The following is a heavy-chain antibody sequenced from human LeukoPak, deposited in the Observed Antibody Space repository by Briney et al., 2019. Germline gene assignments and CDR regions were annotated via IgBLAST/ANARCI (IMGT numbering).Heavy chain of an antibody. Sequence: EPGGSLRLSCAASGFTFSSYAMSWVRQAPGKGLEWVSSISGSGGSTYYADSVKGRFTISRDNSKNTLYLQMNSLRAEDTAVYYCAKWGYYYGSGSYSYCYGMDVWGQGTTVTVSS. CDR3: AKWGYYYGSGSYSYCYGMDV. CDR1: GFTFSSYA. V-gene: IGHV3-23*01. J-gene: IGHJ6*02. CDR2: ISGSGGST. D-gene: IGHD3-10*01.